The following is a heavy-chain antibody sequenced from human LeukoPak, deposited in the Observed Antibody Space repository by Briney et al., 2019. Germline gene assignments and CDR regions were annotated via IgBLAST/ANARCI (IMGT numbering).Heavy chain of an antibody. CDR2: ISGDGTET. J-gene: IGHJ4*02. V-gene: IGHV3-23*01. Sequence: GGSLRLSCAASGLTFRNYAMSWGREAPGKGLEWVSTISGDGTETFFADSVRGRFTISRDNSKSTVSLQMNSLRVEDMAVYYCAKGGHYSFFDYWGRGTLVIVSS. D-gene: IGHD2-15*01. CDR1: GLTFRNYA. CDR3: AKGGHYSFFDY.